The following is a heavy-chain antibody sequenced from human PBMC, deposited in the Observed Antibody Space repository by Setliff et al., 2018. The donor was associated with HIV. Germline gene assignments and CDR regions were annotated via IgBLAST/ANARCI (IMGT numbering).Heavy chain of an antibody. CDR1: GVSIVSGGFY. J-gene: IGHJ5*02. V-gene: IGHV4-31*03. Sequence: SETLSLTCSVSGVSIVSGGFYWSWSRQHPGKGLEWIGYIYYTGDTYYNPPLKSRVTMSIDTSKNQFSLRLSSVTAADTAVYYCARWYTTGRGWFDPWGQGTLVTVSS. CDR3: ARWYTTGRGWFDP. CDR2: IYYTGDT. D-gene: IGHD6-25*01.